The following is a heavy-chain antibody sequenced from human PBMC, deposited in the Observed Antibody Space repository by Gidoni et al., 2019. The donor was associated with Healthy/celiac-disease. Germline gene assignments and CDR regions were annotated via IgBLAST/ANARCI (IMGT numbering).Heavy chain of an antibody. J-gene: IGHJ6*03. CDR1: GFPFSRYA. Sequence: EVQLLESGGGLVQPGGSLRISCAASGFPFSRYAMSWVRQAPGKGLAWVSAIRGSGGSTYYADSVKGRFTISRDNSKNTLYLQMNSLRAEDTAVYYCAKKEVVVPAVTGGGRAYYMDVWGKGTTVTVSS. CDR3: AKKEVVVPAVTGGGRAYYMDV. CDR2: IRGSGGST. D-gene: IGHD2-2*01. V-gene: IGHV3-23*01.